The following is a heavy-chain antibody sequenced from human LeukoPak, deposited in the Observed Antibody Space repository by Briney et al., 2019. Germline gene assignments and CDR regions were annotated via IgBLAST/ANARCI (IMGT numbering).Heavy chain of an antibody. D-gene: IGHD3-22*01. CDR1: GGSISSGGYY. Sequence: SETLSLTCTVSGGSISSGGYYWSWIRQHPGKGLEWIGYIYYSGSTYYNPSLKSRVTISVDTSKNQFSLKLSSVTAADTAVYYCARENYSDSSGYDDAFDIWGQGTMVTVSS. V-gene: IGHV4-31*03. CDR3: ARENYSDSSGYDDAFDI. CDR2: IYYSGST. J-gene: IGHJ3*02.